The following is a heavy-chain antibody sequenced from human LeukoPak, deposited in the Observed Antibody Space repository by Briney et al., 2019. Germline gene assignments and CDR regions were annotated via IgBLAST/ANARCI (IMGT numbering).Heavy chain of an antibody. CDR1: GGSISSYY. CDR2: IYTSGST. V-gene: IGHV4-4*07. J-gene: IGHJ6*03. Sequence: SETLSLTCTVSGGSISSYYWSWIRQPAGKGLEWIGRIYTSGSTNYNPSLKSRVTMSVDTSKNQFSLKLSSVTAADTAVYYCARSGPLPPYYYYYMDVWGKGTTVTISS. CDR3: ARSGPLPPYYYYYMDV. D-gene: IGHD3-3*01.